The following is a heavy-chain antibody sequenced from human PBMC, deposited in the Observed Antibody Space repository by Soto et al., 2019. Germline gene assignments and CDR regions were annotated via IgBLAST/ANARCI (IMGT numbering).Heavy chain of an antibody. V-gene: IGHV3-33*01. Sequence: GGSLRLSCAASGFTFSSYGMHWVRQAPGKGLEWVAVIWYDGSNKYYADSVKGRFTISRDNSKNTLYLQMNSLRAEDTAVYYCARDGGYDSSGYYGYFDYWGQGTLVTVSS. CDR1: GFTFSSYG. CDR2: IWYDGSNK. CDR3: ARDGGYDSSGYYGYFDY. J-gene: IGHJ4*02. D-gene: IGHD3-22*01.